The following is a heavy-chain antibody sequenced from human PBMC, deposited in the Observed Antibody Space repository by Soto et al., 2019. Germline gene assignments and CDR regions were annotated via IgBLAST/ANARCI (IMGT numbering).Heavy chain of an antibody. Sequence: EVQLVESGGGLVQPGGSLRLSCAASGFTFSSYWIHWVRQAPGKGLVWVSRVNTDGIKINYADSVKGRFTISRDDAKNTVYLQMNSLRAEDTALYYCARGGRGGYYQDYWGQGTLVTVSS. V-gene: IGHV3-74*01. CDR3: ARGGRGGYYQDY. D-gene: IGHD3-10*01. CDR1: GFTFSSYW. J-gene: IGHJ4*02. CDR2: VNTDGIKI.